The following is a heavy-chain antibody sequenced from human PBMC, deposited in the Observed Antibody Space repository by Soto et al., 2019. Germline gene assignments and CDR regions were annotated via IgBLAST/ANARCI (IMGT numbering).Heavy chain of an antibody. J-gene: IGHJ5*01. V-gene: IGHV3-23*01. CDR1: GFTFSSYA. CDR3: AKDLPGEFFDS. Sequence: HPGGSLRLSCVASGFTFSSYAMTWVRQAPGKGLEWVSSMGGSGRSTYYTDSVKGRFTISRDNSKSTLYLQMTSLRAEDTALYYCAKDLPGEFFDSSGPGTLVIVSS. D-gene: IGHD3-16*01. CDR2: MGGSGRST.